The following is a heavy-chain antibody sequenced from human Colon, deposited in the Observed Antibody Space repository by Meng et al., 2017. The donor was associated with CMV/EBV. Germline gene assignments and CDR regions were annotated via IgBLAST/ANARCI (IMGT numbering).Heavy chain of an antibody. CDR3: ARDWAWTHDY. V-gene: IGHV1-69*08. CDR1: VDIISRQT. J-gene: IGHJ4*02. CDR2: IAPIFGTI. Sequence: QVQLVHSGDEETKPGSSVKVSCKTSVDIISRQTVSWVRQAPGQGLEWMGKIAPIFGTIKYAEKFQGRVTITADHPTSTVYMELISLRSDDTAVYYCARDWAWTHDYWGQGTLVTVSS. D-gene: IGHD1-1*01.